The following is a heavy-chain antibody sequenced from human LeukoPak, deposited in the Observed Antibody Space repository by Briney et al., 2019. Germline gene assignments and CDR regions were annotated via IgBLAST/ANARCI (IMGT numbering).Heavy chain of an antibody. CDR3: AREGGVRGLPDD. V-gene: IGHV4-4*07. D-gene: IGHD3-16*01. CDR2: MSTSGST. CDR1: GGSLSSYY. J-gene: IGHJ4*02. Sequence: SETLSLTCTVSGGSLSSYYWSCIRQPAGKGLEWIGRMSTSGSTYYNPSVRSRVTLSVDTSKNQFSLKLTSVTAADTAVYYCAREGGVRGLPDDWGQGTPVTVSS.